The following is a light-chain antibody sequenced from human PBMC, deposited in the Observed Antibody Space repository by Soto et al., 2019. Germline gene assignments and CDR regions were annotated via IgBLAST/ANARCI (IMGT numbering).Light chain of an antibody. CDR2: GAS. V-gene: IGKV3-20*01. CDR1: QSVSSNY. J-gene: IGKJ1*01. CDR3: QQYGGSPRT. Sequence: EIVLTQSPGTLSLSPVERATLSCRASQSVSSNYLAWYQQKPGQAPRLLIYGASSRATGIPDRFSGSGSGTDFTLTISRLEPEDFAVYYCQQYGGSPRTFGQGTKVDIK.